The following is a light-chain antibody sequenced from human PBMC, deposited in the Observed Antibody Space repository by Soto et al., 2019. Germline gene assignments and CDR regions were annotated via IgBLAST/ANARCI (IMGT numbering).Light chain of an antibody. CDR2: FAS. Sequence: ERVMTQFPATLSVSPGAKATLSCRASQTVSNNLAWYQQKPGQAPRLLIYFASTRATGVPARVSGSGSGTEFTLTISNLQSEDSAVYYCQHYNEWTLTFGGGTKLEIK. V-gene: IGKV3-15*01. J-gene: IGKJ4*01. CDR1: QTVSNN. CDR3: QHYNEWTLT.